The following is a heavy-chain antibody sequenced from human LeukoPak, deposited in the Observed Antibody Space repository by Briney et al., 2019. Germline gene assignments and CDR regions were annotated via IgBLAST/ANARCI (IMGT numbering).Heavy chain of an antibody. Sequence: GESLKISCKGSGYIFTNYWIGWVRQMPGKGLECMGIIYPSDSDTTYGPSFQGQVSISVDKSSGPAYLQWASLKSSDTAMYYCARLGAIVVIPDAMPDWYFDLWGRGTLVTVSS. CDR2: IYPSDSDT. D-gene: IGHD2-2*01. J-gene: IGHJ2*01. V-gene: IGHV5-51*01. CDR1: GYIFTNYW. CDR3: ARLGAIVVIPDAMPDWYFDL.